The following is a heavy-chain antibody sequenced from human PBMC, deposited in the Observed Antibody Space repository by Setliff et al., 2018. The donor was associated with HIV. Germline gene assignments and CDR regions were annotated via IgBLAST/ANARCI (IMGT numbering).Heavy chain of an antibody. V-gene: IGHV1-69-2*01. Sequence: ASVKVSCKTSGYTFTTFSINWVRQAPGKGLEWMGLIDPDRGDTVYAEKFQGRVTITADRSIDTAYMTLSSLTSDDTAMYFCAWGTQRPIDSWGQGTLVTVSS. CDR1: GYTFTTFS. D-gene: IGHD3-16*01. CDR3: AWGTQRPIDS. J-gene: IGHJ4*02. CDR2: IDPDRGDT.